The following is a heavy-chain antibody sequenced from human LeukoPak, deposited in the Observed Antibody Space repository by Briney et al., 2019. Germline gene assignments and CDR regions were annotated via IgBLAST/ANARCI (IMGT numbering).Heavy chain of an antibody. V-gene: IGHV3-7*01. J-gene: IGHJ3*02. CDR1: GFTFSSYW. Sequence: GGSLRLSCAASGFTFSSYWMSWVRQAPGKGLEWVANIKQEGSEKFYVDSVKGRFTISRDNAKNSLYLQMNSLRAEDKSVYYCARVCYDILTGYYNAFDIWGQGTMVTVSS. CDR3: ARVCYDILTGYYNAFDI. CDR2: IKQEGSEK. D-gene: IGHD3-9*01.